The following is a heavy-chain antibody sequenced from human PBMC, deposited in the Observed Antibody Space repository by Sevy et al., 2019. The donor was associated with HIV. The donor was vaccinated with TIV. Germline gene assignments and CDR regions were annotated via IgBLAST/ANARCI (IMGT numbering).Heavy chain of an antibody. CDR1: GFTFSRYW. Sequence: GGSLRLSCTASGFTFSRYWMSWVRQAPGKGLEWVANIKEDGSEKNYVDSVKGRFTTSRDNADDSLFLQMSSLRAEDTAVYYCASLFTGSGTYYNIAFDTWGQGTMVTVSS. V-gene: IGHV3-7*03. CDR2: IKEDGSEK. D-gene: IGHD3-10*01. J-gene: IGHJ3*02. CDR3: ASLFTGSGTYYNIAFDT.